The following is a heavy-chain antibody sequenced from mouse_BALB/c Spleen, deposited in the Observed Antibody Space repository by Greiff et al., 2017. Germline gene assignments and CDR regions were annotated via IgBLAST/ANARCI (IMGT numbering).Heavy chain of an antibody. CDR2: IWGGGST. V-gene: IGHV2-6-4*01. CDR3: ARNVRYEYDDGMDD. Sequence: VQRVESGPGLVAPSQSLSITCTVSGFSLSRYIVHWVRQPPGKGLEWLGMIWGGGSTDYNSALKSRLSISKDNSKSQVFLKMNSLQTDDTAMYYCARNVRYEYDDGMDDWGQGTSVTVSA. D-gene: IGHD2-4*01. J-gene: IGHJ4*01. CDR1: GFSLSRYI.